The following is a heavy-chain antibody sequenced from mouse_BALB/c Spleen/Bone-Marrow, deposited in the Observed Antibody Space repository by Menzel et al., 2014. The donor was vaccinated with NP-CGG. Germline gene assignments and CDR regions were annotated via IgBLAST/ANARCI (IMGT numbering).Heavy chain of an antibody. V-gene: IGHV14-1*02. CDR2: IDPENGNT. Sequence: EVQLQESGAEIVRPGALVKLSCKASGFNIKGYYMQWVKQRPEQGLEWIGWIDPENGNTIYDPKFQGKASITADTSSNTAYLQLSSLTSEDTAVYYCARGDGYAMDYWGQGTSVTVSS. CDR1: GFNIKGYY. J-gene: IGHJ4*01. CDR3: ARGDGYAMDY.